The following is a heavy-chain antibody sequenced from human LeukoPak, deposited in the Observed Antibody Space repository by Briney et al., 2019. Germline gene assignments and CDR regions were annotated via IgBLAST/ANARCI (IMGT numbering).Heavy chain of an antibody. D-gene: IGHD6-6*01. CDR2: INYDGSIT. CDR3: ARVEYSSSPHFDY. V-gene: IGHV3-74*01. J-gene: IGHJ4*02. CDR1: GFPFSYHW. Sequence: PGGSLRLSCAVSGFPFSYHWMHWVRQVPGKGLVWVSRINYDGSITSYADSVEGRFTISRDNAKNTVYLQMNSLRAEDTAVYYCARVEYSSSPHFDYWGQGTLVTVSP.